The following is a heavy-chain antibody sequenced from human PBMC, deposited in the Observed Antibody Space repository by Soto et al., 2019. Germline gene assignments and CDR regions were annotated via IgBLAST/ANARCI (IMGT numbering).Heavy chain of an antibody. CDR3: ARGGWLHIGGDFDY. D-gene: IGHD5-12*01. V-gene: IGHV1-69*02. Sequence: QVQLVQSGAEVKKPGSSVKVSCKASGGTFSSYTISWVRQAPGQGLEWMGRIIPILGIANYAQKFQGRVTITAAKSRSTAYMELSSLRSEDTAVYYWARGGWLHIGGDFDYWGQGTLVTVSS. J-gene: IGHJ4*02. CDR1: GGTFSSYT. CDR2: IIPILGIA.